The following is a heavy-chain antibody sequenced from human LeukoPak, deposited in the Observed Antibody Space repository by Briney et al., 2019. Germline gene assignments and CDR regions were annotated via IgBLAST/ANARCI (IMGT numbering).Heavy chain of an antibody. CDR2: INHSGST. D-gene: IGHD3-22*01. V-gene: IGHV4-34*01. Sequence: SETLSLTCAVYGGSFSGYYWSWIRQPPGKGLEWIGEINHSGSTNYNPSLKSRVTISVDTSKNQFSLKLSSVTAADTAVYYCARRVRSYYDSSGTFDYWGQGTLVTVSS. CDR1: GGSFSGYY. CDR3: ARRVRSYYDSSGTFDY. J-gene: IGHJ4*02.